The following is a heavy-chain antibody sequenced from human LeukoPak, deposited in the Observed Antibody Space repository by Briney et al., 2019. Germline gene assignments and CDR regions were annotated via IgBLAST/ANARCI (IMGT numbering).Heavy chain of an antibody. CDR1: GYTFTSYY. D-gene: IGHD3-22*01. J-gene: IGHJ4*02. CDR3: ARDVGPSYYYDSSGYKDY. CDR2: INPNGGST. Sequence: ASVKVSCKASGYTFTSYYMHWVRQAPGQGLEWMGIINPNGGSTSYAQKFQGRVTMTRDTSISTAYMELSRLRSDDTAVYYCARDVGPSYYYDSSGYKDYWGQGTLVTVSS. V-gene: IGHV1-46*01.